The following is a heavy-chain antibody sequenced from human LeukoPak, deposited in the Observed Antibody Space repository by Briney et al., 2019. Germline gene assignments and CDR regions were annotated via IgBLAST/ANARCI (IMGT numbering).Heavy chain of an antibody. CDR3: AKLGEDYYDSSGYGRYFDY. V-gene: IGHV3-23*01. Sequence: GGSLRLSCVASGFTFSTYGMSWVRQAPGKGLEWVSAISGSGGSTYYADSVKGRFTISRDNSKNTLYLQMNSLRAEDTAVYYCAKLGEDYYDSSGYGRYFDYWGQGTLVTVSS. CDR1: GFTFSTYG. J-gene: IGHJ4*02. CDR2: ISGSGGST. D-gene: IGHD3-22*01.